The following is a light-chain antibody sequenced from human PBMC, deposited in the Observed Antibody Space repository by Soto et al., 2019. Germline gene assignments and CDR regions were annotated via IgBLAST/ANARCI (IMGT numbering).Light chain of an antibody. V-gene: IGKV3-15*01. J-gene: IGKJ2*01. CDR1: QSVYNN. CDR2: AAS. CDR3: QQYKTCPLFT. Sequence: EIVMTQSPATLSVSLGERATFSCRATQSVYNNLAWYQQVPGQAPRLLIYAASTRATGVPDRFSGSGSETEFTLTITSLQPEDCAVYYCQQYKTCPLFTFGLGTKLEI.